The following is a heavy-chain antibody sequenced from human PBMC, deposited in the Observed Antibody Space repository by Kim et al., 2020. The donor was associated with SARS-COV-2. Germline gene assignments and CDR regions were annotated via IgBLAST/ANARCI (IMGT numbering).Heavy chain of an antibody. D-gene: IGHD4-17*01. CDR3: VRRDLMTTRAFDI. J-gene: IGHJ3*02. CDR1: GASISSGSYY. V-gene: IGHV4-61*02. CDR2: IHISGST. Sequence: SETLSLICTVSGASISSGSYYWTWIRQPAGKGLEWIGRIHISGSTNYNLSLKSRVTVSVDMSKNQFSLRLSSVTAADTAVYYCVRRDLMTTRAFDIWGQGTMVTVSS.